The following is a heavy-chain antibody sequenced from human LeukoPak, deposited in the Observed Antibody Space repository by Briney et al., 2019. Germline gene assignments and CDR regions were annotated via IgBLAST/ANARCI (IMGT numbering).Heavy chain of an antibody. CDR1: GFTFNHYA. D-gene: IGHD6-19*01. V-gene: IGHV3-23*01. Sequence: GGSLRLSCAACGFTFNHYAMSWVRQAPGKGLEWVSGINHLGHTFYADSVKGRFTISRDNSQNTLFLQMNSLRADDTAEYFCARDHGSQDSGAWYVFDYWGRGTLVTVPS. CDR3: ARDHGSQDSGAWYVFDY. CDR2: INHLGHT. J-gene: IGHJ4*02.